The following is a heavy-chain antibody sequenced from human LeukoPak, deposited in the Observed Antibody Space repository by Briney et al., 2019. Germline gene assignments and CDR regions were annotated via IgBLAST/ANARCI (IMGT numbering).Heavy chain of an antibody. CDR3: ARKAYAMDV. Sequence: GGSLRLSCAASGFTFSNYWMSWVRQAPGKGLEWVANMKQDGSEKYYVDSVKGRFTIPRDNAKNSLYLQMNSLRAEDTAVYYCARKAYAMDVWGKGTTVTVSS. J-gene: IGHJ6*04. CDR2: MKQDGSEK. CDR1: GFTFSNYW. V-gene: IGHV3-7*03.